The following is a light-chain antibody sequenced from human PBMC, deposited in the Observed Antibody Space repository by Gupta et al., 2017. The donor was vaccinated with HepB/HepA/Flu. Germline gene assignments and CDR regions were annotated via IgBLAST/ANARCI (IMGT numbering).Light chain of an antibody. CDR3: QAWDSSTGV. Sequence: SYELTQPPPVSVSPGQTASITCSGDKLGDKYACWYQQKPGQSPVWVIYQDRKRPSGIPVRFSGSNSGNTATLTISGTQAMDEADYYCQAWDSSTGVFGGGTKLTVL. CDR2: QDR. V-gene: IGLV3-1*01. J-gene: IGLJ2*01. CDR1: KLGDKY.